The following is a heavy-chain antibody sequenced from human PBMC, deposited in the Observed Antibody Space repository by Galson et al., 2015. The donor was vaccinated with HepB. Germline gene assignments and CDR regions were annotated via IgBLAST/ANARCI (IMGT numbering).Heavy chain of an antibody. CDR3: ARAIPRYYYGSGSYPYYGMDV. V-gene: IGHV4-34*01. Sequence: ETLSLTCAVYGGSFSGYYWSWIRQPPGKGLEWIGEINHSGSTNYNPSLKSRVTISVDTSKNQFSLKLSSVTAADTAVYYCARAIPRYYYGSGSYPYYGMDVWGQGTTVTVSS. D-gene: IGHD3-10*01. CDR1: GGSFSGYY. CDR2: INHSGST. J-gene: IGHJ6*02.